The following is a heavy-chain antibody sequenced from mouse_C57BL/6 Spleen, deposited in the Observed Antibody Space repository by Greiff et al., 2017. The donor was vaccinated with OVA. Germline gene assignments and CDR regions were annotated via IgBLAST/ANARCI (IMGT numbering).Heavy chain of an antibody. D-gene: IGHD1-1*01. CDR3: ARFGTTVVATRYFDV. CDR2: IDPSDSYT. V-gene: IGHV1-69*01. Sequence: QVQLQQPGAELVMPGASVKLSCKASGYTFTSYWMHWVKQRPGQGLEWIGEIDPSDSYTNYNQKFKGKSTLTVDKSSSTAYMQLISLTSEDSAVYYCARFGTTVVATRYFDVWGTGTTVTVSS. J-gene: IGHJ1*03. CDR1: GYTFTSYW.